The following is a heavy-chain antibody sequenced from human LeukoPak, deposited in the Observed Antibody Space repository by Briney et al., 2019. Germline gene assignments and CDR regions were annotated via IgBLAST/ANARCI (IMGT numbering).Heavy chain of an antibody. J-gene: IGHJ4*02. CDR1: GFTFSSYA. V-gene: IGHV3-23*01. CDR2: ISGSGGST. Sequence: GGSLRLSCAASGFTFSSYAMSWVRQARGKGLEWVSDISGSGGSTYYADSVKGRFTISRDNSKNTLYLQMNSLRAEDTAVCYCAKVFMFYYIDYWGRGTLVTVSS. D-gene: IGHD3/OR15-3a*01. CDR3: AKVFMFYYIDY.